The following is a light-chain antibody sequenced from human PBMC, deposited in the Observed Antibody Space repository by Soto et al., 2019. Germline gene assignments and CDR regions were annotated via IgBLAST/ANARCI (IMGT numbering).Light chain of an antibody. CDR2: RNN. CDR1: SSNIGSNY. Sequence: QSVLTQPPSASGTPGQRVTISCSGSSSNIGSNYVYWYQQLPGTAPKLLIYRNNQRPSGVPDRFSGSKSGTSATLAISGLRSADEADYYCAAWDASLSDVVFGGGTKLTVL. CDR3: AAWDASLSDVV. J-gene: IGLJ2*01. V-gene: IGLV1-47*01.